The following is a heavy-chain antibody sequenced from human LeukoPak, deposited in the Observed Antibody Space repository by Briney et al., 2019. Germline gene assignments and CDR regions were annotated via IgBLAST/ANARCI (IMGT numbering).Heavy chain of an antibody. CDR3: AKGGDGYSYFDY. CDR2: ISGSGGST. CDR1: GFTFSSYG. V-gene: IGHV3-23*01. Sequence: GGSLRLSCAASGFTFSSYGMSWVRQAPGKGLEWVSAISGSGGSTYYADSVKGRFTISRDNSKNALYLQMNSLRAEDTAVYYCAKGGDGYSYFDYWGQGTLVTVSS. J-gene: IGHJ4*02. D-gene: IGHD5-24*01.